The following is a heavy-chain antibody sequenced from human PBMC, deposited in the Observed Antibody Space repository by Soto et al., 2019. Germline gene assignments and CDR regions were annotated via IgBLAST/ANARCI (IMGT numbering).Heavy chain of an antibody. D-gene: IGHD5-12*01. V-gene: IGHV3-23*01. CDR1: GFTFSDYY. J-gene: IGHJ5*02. CDR3: AKDAVALNGGWDWFDP. CDR2: ISGSGGST. Sequence: GGSLRLSCAASGFTFSDYYMSWIRQAPGKGLEWVSAISGSGGSTYYADSVKGRFTISRDNSKNTQYLQMNSLRADDTAVYYCAKDAVALNGGWDWFDPWGQGTLVTVSS.